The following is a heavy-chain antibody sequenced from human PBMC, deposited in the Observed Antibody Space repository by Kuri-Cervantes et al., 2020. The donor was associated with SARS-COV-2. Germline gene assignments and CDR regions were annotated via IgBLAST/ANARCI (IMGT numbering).Heavy chain of an antibody. D-gene: IGHD3-3*01. CDR2: IYYSGST. Sequence: ETLKISCTVSGGSLSSSSYYWGWIRQPPGKGLEWIGSIYYSGSTYYNPSLKSRVTISVDTSKNQFSLKLSSVTAADTAVYYCARQMMSSITIFGVVITRNWFDPWGQGTLVTVSS. V-gene: IGHV4-39*01. CDR3: ARQMMSSITIFGVVITRNWFDP. J-gene: IGHJ5*02. CDR1: GGSLSSSSYY.